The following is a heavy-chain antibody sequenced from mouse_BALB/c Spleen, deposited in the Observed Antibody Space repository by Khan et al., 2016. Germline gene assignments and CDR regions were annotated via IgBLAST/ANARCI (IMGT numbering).Heavy chain of an antibody. J-gene: IGHJ2*01. CDR2: ISYSGST. V-gene: IGHV3-2*02. Sequence: EVQLQESGPGLVKPSQSLSLTCTVTGYSITSDYAWNWIRQFPGNKLEWMGYISYSGSTSYNPSLKSRISTTRDTSKNQFFLQLNSRTTEDTATYYCAREDEDYFVYWGQGTTLTVSS. CDR1: GYSITSDYA. CDR3: AREDEDYFVY.